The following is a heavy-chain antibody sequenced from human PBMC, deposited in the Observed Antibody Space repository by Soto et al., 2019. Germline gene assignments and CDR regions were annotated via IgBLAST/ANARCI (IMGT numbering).Heavy chain of an antibody. Sequence: QVQLQESGPGLVKPSETLSLACTVSGGSISSYYWSWIRQPPGKGLEWIGYIYYSGSTNYNPSLNSRVPLSVDTSKHHFTRKLSSVTAADTAVYYCARRPYCSGGSRLDYWGQGTLVTVSS. CDR3: ARRPYCSGGSRLDY. CDR1: GGSISSYY. D-gene: IGHD2-15*01. V-gene: IGHV4-59*01. J-gene: IGHJ4*02. CDR2: IYYSGST.